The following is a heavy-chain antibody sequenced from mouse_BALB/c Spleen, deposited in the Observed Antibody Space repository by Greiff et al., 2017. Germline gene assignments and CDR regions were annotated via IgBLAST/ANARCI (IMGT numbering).Heavy chain of an antibody. J-gene: IGHJ3*01. Sequence: LQESGAELVRPGTSVKVSCKASGYAFTNYLIEWVKQRPGQGLEWIGVINPGSGGTNYNEKFKGKATLTADKSSSTAYMQLSSLTSDDSAVYFCARYGYDEAWFAYWGQGTLVTVSA. CDR2: INPGSGGT. CDR3: ARYGYDEAWFAY. V-gene: IGHV1-54*01. CDR1: GYAFTNYL. D-gene: IGHD2-2*01.